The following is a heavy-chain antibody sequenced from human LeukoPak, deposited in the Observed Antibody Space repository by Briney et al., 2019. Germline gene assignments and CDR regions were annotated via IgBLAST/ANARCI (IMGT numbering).Heavy chain of an antibody. V-gene: IGHV5-51*01. CDR1: GYSFTSYW. CDR2: IYPDDADT. CDR3: ARRVRVVGATDYFDY. J-gene: IGHJ4*02. Sequence: PGESLKISCKGSGYSFTSYWIGWVRPMPGKGLEWMGIIYPDDADTRYSPSFQGQVTMSAGKSISTAYLQWSSLRASDTAMYYCARRVRVVGATDYFDYWGQGTLVTVSS. D-gene: IGHD1-26*01.